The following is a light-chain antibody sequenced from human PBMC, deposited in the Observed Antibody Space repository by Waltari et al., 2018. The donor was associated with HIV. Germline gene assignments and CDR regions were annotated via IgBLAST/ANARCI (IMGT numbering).Light chain of an antibody. CDR1: SSNIGSNT. Sequence: QSVLTQPPSASGTPGQRVTISCSGSSSNIGSNTVTWYQQFPGMAPKPLIYSTNHRPSGVPDRVSGSKSGTSASLAISGLQSEDEGDYYCAAWDDSLNGYYVFGTGTKVTVL. CDR2: STN. J-gene: IGLJ1*01. CDR3: AAWDDSLNGYYV. V-gene: IGLV1-44*01.